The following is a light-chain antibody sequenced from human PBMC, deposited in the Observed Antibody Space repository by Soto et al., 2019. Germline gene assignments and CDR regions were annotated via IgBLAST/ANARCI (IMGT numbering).Light chain of an antibody. J-gene: IGKJ3*01. Sequence: DMQMTQSPSSLSASVGDRVTITCRATQGISDYLAWYQQKVGKGPKLLIYAASTLQSGVPSRFSGSGSGTDFTLTISSLQPEDFATYYCQKYISAPFPFGPGTKVDIK. CDR2: AAS. V-gene: IGKV1-27*01. CDR3: QKYISAPFP. CDR1: QGISDY.